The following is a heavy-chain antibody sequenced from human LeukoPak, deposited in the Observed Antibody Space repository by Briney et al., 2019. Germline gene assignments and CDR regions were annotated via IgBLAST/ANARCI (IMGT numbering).Heavy chain of an antibody. J-gene: IGHJ4*02. V-gene: IGHV3-23*01. D-gene: IGHD1-1*01. CDR2: ISNSGDAT. CDR1: GFIFSNYD. Sequence: PGGSLRLSCAGSGFIFSNYDMSWVRQAPGQGLEWVSTISNSGDATFYADAVKGRITISRDNSKNTLYLQMYSLRAEDTAIYYYAKAPPYTKYFDYWGQGTLLTVSS. CDR3: AKAPPYTKYFDY.